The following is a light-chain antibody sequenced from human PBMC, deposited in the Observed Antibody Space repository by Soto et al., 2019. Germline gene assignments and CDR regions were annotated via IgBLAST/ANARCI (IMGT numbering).Light chain of an antibody. CDR1: SSDVGGYNL. V-gene: IGLV2-23*02. CDR2: EVT. Sequence: QSVLTQPASVSGSPGQSITISCTGASSDVGGYNLVTWYQHHPGKAPKLMIYEVTKRPSGFSDRISASKSGSTASLTISGLQVEDEADYYCCAYAGSGTWVFGGGTKVTVL. J-gene: IGLJ3*02. CDR3: CAYAGSGTWV.